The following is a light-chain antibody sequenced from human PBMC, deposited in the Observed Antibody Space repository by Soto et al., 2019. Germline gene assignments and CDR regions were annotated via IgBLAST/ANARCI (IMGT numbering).Light chain of an antibody. V-gene: IGKV1-5*03. CDR1: KSINSW. CDR3: QHYNIYWT. J-gene: IGKJ1*01. CDR2: KES. Sequence: DLQMTQSPSTLSASVGDRVTINCRASKSINSWLAWYQQKPGQAPKLMINKESSLESGVPSRSVCMGSGTLFTHTISSLHPDDVATYDGQHYNIYWTFGQGPKVEIK.